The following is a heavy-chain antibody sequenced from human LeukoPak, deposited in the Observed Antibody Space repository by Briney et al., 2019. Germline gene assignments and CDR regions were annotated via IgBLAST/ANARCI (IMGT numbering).Heavy chain of an antibody. CDR3: ATCYTAYDSSGYAAFDI. CDR1: GGTFSSYA. J-gene: IGHJ3*02. CDR2: IIPIFGTA. V-gene: IGHV1-69*06. Sequence: SVKVSCKASGGTFSSYAISWVRQAPGQGLEWMGGIIPIFGTANYAQKYQGRVTITADKSTSTAYMELSSLRSEDTAVYYCATCYTAYDSSGYAAFDIWGQGTMVTVSS. D-gene: IGHD3-22*01.